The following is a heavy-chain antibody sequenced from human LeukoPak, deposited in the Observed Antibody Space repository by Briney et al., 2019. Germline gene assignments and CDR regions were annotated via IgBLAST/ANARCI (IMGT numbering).Heavy chain of an antibody. CDR3: ARRRSNNYGGSPRRPFDI. CDR1: GGSIGTSNYY. J-gene: IGHJ3*02. CDR2: IYYSGRT. D-gene: IGHD1-26*01. Sequence: SETLSLSCSVSGGSIGTSNYYWGLIRPPPGKGLEWIGTIYYSGRTYYNPSLKSRVTMSIDSSKDQFSLKLTSVPAADTALYYCARRRSNNYGGSPRRPFDIWGQGTLVTVSS. V-gene: IGHV4-39*01.